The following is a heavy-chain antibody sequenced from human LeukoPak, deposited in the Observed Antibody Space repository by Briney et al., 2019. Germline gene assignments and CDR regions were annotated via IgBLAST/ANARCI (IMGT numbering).Heavy chain of an antibody. Sequence: GGSLRLSCAASGFTFSSYAMSWVRQAPGKGLEWVSAISGSGGSTYYADSVKGRFTISRDNSKNTLYLQMNSLRAEDTAVYYCAKPSSTSGHYYYYKDVWGKGTTVTVSS. V-gene: IGHV3-23*01. J-gene: IGHJ6*03. CDR3: AKPSSTSGHYYYYKDV. CDR2: ISGSGGST. CDR1: GFTFSSYA. D-gene: IGHD2-2*01.